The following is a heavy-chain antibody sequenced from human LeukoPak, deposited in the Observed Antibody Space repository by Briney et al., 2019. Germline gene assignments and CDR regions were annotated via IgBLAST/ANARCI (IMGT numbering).Heavy chain of an antibody. Sequence: PGRSLRLSCAASGFTFSDYVMHWVRQAPGKGLEWVAVISVDGNNKYYGDSVKGRFTISRDNAKNSLYLQMNSLRAEDTAVYYCARVGQWLVNYWGRGTLVTVSS. D-gene: IGHD6-19*01. CDR2: ISVDGNNK. CDR1: GFTFSDYV. V-gene: IGHV3-30*03. J-gene: IGHJ4*02. CDR3: ARVGQWLVNY.